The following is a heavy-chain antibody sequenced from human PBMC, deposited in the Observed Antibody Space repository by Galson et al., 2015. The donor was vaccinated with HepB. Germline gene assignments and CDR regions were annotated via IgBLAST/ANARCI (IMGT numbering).Heavy chain of an antibody. CDR3: AMPSKRLMGDYHDPFHFDL. CDR2: IQDYVNSA. Sequence: SVKVSCKASGYTLSTYGISWLRQAPGRGLGWIGWIQDYVNSASYAQRFRGRVTMTTDRTTVTAYMELASLTSDDTGMYYCAMPSKRLMGDYHDPFHFDLWGRGTLVTVSS. J-gene: IGHJ2*01. V-gene: IGHV1-18*01. D-gene: IGHD4-11*01. CDR1: GYTLSTYG.